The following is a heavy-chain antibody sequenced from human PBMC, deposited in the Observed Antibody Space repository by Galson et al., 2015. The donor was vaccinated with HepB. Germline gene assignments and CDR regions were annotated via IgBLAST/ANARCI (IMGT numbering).Heavy chain of an antibody. CDR2: IDWDDDK. V-gene: IGHV2-70*04. D-gene: IGHD5-12*01. CDR3: ARISGQYYYGMDV. Sequence: PALVKPTQTLTLTCTFSGFSLSTSGMRVSWIRQPPGKALEWLARIDWDDDKFYSTSLETRLTISKDTSKNQVVLTMTNMDPVDTATYYCARISGQYYYGMDVWGQGTTVTVSS. J-gene: IGHJ6*02. CDR1: GFSLSTSGMR.